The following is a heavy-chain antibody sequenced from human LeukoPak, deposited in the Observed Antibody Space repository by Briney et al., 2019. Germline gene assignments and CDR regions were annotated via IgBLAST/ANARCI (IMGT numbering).Heavy chain of an antibody. CDR1: GFTFDDYG. D-gene: IGHD3-3*01. J-gene: IGHJ6*03. CDR2: INWNGDST. V-gene: IGHV3-20*04. CDR3: ARAPPYYDFWSGYYARRRHYYMGV. Sequence: GGSLRLSCAASGFTFDDYGMSWVRQPPGKGLEWVSGINWNGDSTGYADSVKGRFTISRDNAKNSLYLQMNSLRAEDTALYYCARAPPYYDFWSGYYARRRHYYMGVWGKGTTVTVSS.